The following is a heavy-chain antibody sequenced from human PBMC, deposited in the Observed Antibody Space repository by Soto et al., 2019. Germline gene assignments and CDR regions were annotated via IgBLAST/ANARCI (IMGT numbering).Heavy chain of an antibody. CDR3: ARGSSGLGSWFDP. V-gene: IGHV3-30-3*01. CDR1: GFTFSSYA. J-gene: IGHJ5*02. Sequence: GGSLRLSCAASGFTFSSYAMHWVRQAPGKGLEWVAVISYDGSNKYYADSVKGRFTISRDNSKNTLYLQMNSLRAEDTAVYYCARGSSGLGSWFDPWGQGTLVTV. CDR2: ISYDGSNK. D-gene: IGHD6-19*01.